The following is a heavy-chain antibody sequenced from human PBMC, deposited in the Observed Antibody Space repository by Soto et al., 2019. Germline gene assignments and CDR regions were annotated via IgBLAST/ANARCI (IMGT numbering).Heavy chain of an antibody. Sequence: PSETLSLTCTVSGDSISNYYWNWIRQPPGKGLEWIGYIYYSGSTNYNPSLKSRVTISIDTSKNQFSLKLSSVTAADTAVYYCARVYYDILTGTENDAFDIWGQGTMVTVSS. CDR3: ARVYYDILTGTENDAFDI. CDR2: IYYSGST. V-gene: IGHV4-59*01. D-gene: IGHD3-9*01. J-gene: IGHJ3*02. CDR1: GDSISNYY.